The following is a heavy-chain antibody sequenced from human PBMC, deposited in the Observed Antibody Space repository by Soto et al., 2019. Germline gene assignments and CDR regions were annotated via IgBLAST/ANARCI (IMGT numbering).Heavy chain of an antibody. Sequence: PSDTLSLTCTVSGGSVSSGGYYWTRFRQRPGKGLEWIGYIYYTGITYYNPSLKSRVTISVGTSKNQFSLQLSSVTAADTAVYYCATEPTVPSGFDYWGQGTLVTVS. V-gene: IGHV4-31*03. CDR3: ATEPTVPSGFDY. D-gene: IGHD4-17*01. CDR2: IYYTGIT. CDR1: GGSVSSGGYY. J-gene: IGHJ4*02.